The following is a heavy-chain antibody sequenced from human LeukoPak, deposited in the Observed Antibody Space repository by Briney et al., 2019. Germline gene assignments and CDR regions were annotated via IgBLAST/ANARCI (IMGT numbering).Heavy chain of an antibody. J-gene: IGHJ4*02. V-gene: IGHV3-49*04. CDR3: TRDAIVLMVYAPGY. D-gene: IGHD2-8*01. CDR1: GFTFGDYA. CDR2: IRSKAYGGTT. Sequence: GGSLRLSCTASGFTFGDYAMSWVRQAPGKGLEWVGFIRSKAYGGTTEYAASVKGRFTISREDSKSIAYLQMNSLKTEDTAVYYCTRDAIVLMVYAPGYWGQGTLVTVSS.